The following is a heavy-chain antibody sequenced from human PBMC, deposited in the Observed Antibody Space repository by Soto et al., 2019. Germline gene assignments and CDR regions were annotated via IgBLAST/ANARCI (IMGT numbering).Heavy chain of an antibody. Sequence: ASVKVSCKASGYTFTSYGISWVRQAAGQGLEWMGWISAYNGNTNYAQKLQGRVTMTTDTSTSTAYMELRSLRSDDTAVYYCARGQGYSSSTSCLRADYWGQGTLVTVSS. CDR3: ARGQGYSSSTSCLRADY. D-gene: IGHD2-2*01. CDR2: ISAYNGNT. V-gene: IGHV1-18*01. CDR1: GYTFTSYG. J-gene: IGHJ4*02.